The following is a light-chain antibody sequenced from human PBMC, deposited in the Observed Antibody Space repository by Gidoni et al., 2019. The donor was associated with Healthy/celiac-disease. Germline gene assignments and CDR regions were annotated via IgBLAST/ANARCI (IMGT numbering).Light chain of an antibody. Sequence: QSVLTHPPSVSGAPGQRVTISCTGLSSNIGAGYDVHWYQQLPGPAPKLLIYGNSHRPSGVPDRFSGSKSGTSASLAIAGLQAEDEADYYCQSYDSSLSGYVVFGGGTKLTVL. CDR1: SSNIGAGYD. V-gene: IGLV1-40*01. CDR3: QSYDSSLSGYVV. CDR2: GNS. J-gene: IGLJ2*01.